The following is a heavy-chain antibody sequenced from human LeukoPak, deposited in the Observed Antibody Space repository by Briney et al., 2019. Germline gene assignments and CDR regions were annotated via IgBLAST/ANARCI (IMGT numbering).Heavy chain of an antibody. CDR3: ARVGENYGDPFDY. D-gene: IGHD4-17*01. Sequence: PGGSLRLSCAVSEFTFSSYWMSWVRQAPGKGLEWLANIKQDGSEKYYVDSVKGRFTISRDNARNSLYLQMNSLRAEDTAVYYCARVGENYGDPFDYWGQGTLVTVSS. CDR2: IKQDGSEK. J-gene: IGHJ4*02. CDR1: EFTFSSYW. V-gene: IGHV3-7*01.